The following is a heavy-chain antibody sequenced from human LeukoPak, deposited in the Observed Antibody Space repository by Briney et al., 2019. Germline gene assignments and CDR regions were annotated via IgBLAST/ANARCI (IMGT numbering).Heavy chain of an antibody. V-gene: IGHV3-30*02. D-gene: IGHD2-2*01. Sequence: GSLRLSCAASGFSFSTTWMHWVRQAPGKGLEWVAFIRYDGSNKYYADSVKGRFTISRDNSKNTLYLQMNSLRAEDTAVYYCAKAPYCSSTSCYDYYMDVWGKGTTVTISS. CDR1: GFSFSTTW. J-gene: IGHJ6*03. CDR2: IRYDGSNK. CDR3: AKAPYCSSTSCYDYYMDV.